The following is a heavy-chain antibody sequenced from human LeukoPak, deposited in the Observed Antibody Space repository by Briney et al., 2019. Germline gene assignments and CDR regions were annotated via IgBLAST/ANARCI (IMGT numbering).Heavy chain of an antibody. CDR3: ARGGSFCSSWYRDAFDI. CDR1: GGSISSYY. D-gene: IGHD6-13*01. CDR2: IYYSGST. V-gene: IGHV4-59*01. J-gene: IGHJ3*02. Sequence: SETLSLSCTASGGSISSYYWSWIRQPPGKGLERIWYIYYSGSTNYNPSLKSRVTISVDTPKNQFSLKLSSVTAADTAVYYCARGGSFCSSWYRDAFDIWGQGTMVTVSS.